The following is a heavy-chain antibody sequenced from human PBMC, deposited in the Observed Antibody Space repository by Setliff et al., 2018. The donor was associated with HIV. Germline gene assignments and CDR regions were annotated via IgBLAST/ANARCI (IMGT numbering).Heavy chain of an antibody. CDR2: MNPNSGNT. J-gene: IGHJ4*02. Sequence: GASVKVSCKTSGYTFTSYDINWVRQATGQGLEWMGWMNPNSGNTIYAPRYQGRVTMTRDTSISTAYMELGGLRSDDTAVYYCARNYGADSNYFDYWGQGTLVTVSS. CDR3: ARNYGADSNYFDY. V-gene: IGHV1-8*02. CDR1: GYTFTSYD. D-gene: IGHD4-17*01.